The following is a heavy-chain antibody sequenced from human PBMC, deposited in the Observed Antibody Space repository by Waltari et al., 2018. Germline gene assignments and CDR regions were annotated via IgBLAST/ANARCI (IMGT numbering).Heavy chain of an antibody. CDR2: RWYDGSKK. CDR3: ARDQYGESFYYAMNV. CDR1: GSSFTNYG. J-gene: IGHJ6*02. D-gene: IGHD1-26*01. Sequence: QEKLVESGGGLVQSGRSLRLSSAASGSSFTNYGMHWVRQAPGKGREWVAVRWYDGSKKYYADSVKGRFDISRDNSKNTLYLQMDSLRAEDTAVYFCARDQYGESFYYAMNVWGQGTAVTVSS. V-gene: IGHV3-33*01.